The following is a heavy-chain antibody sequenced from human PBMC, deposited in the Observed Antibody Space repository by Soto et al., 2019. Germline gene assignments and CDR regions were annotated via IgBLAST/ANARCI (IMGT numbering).Heavy chain of an antibody. V-gene: IGHV3-30-3*01. D-gene: IGHD5-12*01. J-gene: IGHJ3*02. CDR3: ARDTRWLQGAFDI. CDR2: ISYDGSNK. Sequence: GGSLRLSCAASGFTFSSYAMHWVRQAPGKGLEWVAVISYDGSNKYYADSVKGRFTISRDNSKNTLYLQMNSLRAEDTAVYYCARDTRWLQGAFDIWGQGTMVTVSS. CDR1: GFTFSSYA.